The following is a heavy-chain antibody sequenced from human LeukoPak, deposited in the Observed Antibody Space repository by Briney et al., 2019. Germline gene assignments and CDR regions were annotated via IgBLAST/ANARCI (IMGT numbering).Heavy chain of an antibody. CDR1: GYTFTSNY. J-gene: IGHJ4*02. CDR2: INSSGGST. Sequence: ASVKVSCKASGYTFTSNYMHWERQAPGQGLEWMGIINSSGGSTIYAQKFQGRVTMTRDTSTSTAYMELSSLRSEDTAVYYCVREGVRYFDYWGQGTLVTVSS. D-gene: IGHD3-10*01. CDR3: VREGVRYFDY. V-gene: IGHV1-46*01.